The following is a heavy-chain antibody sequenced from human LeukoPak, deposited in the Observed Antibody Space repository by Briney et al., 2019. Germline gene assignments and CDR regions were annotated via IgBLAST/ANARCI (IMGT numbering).Heavy chain of an antibody. CDR3: AREGMKYQLLFAFDI. D-gene: IGHD2-2*01. CDR2: IRYDGSNK. V-gene: IGHV3-30*02. CDR1: GFTFSSYG. J-gene: IGHJ3*02. Sequence: GGSLRLSCAASGFTFSSYGMHWVRQAPGKGLEWVAFIRYDGSNKYYADSVKGRFTISRDNSENTLYLQMNSLRAEDTAVYYCAREGMKYQLLFAFDIWGQGTMVTVSS.